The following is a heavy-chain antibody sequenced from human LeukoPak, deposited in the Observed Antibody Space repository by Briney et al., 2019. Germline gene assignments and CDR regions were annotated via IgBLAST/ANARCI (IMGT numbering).Heavy chain of an antibody. CDR3: TTSYYYGSGSYYNG. J-gene: IGHJ4*02. CDR2: IKSKTDGGTT. CDR1: GFTFSNAW. D-gene: IGHD3-10*01. Sequence: GGSLRLSYAASGFTFSNAWMSWVRQAPGKGLEWVGRIKSKTDGGTTDYAAPVKGRFTISRDDSKNTLYLQMNSLKTEDTAVYYCTTSYYYGSGSYYNGWGQGTLVTVSS. V-gene: IGHV3-15*01.